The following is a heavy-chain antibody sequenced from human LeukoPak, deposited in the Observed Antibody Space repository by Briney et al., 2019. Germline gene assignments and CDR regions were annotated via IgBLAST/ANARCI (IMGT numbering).Heavy chain of an antibody. Sequence: GGSLRLSCAASGFTFSSYSMNWVRQAPGKGLEWVSSISSSSSYIYYADSVKGRFTISRDNAKTSLYLQMNSLRAEGTAVYYWARGEVLLWFGESESGYYYGMDVWGKGTTFTVSS. V-gene: IGHV3-21*01. CDR1: GFTFSSYS. CDR2: ISSSSSYI. D-gene: IGHD3-10*01. J-gene: IGHJ6*04. CDR3: ARGEVLLWFGESESGYYYGMDV.